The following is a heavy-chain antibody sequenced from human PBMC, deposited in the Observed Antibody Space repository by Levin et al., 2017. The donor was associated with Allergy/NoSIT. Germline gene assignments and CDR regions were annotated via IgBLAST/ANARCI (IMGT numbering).Heavy chain of an antibody. Sequence: ALVKVSCKASGYTFTSYYMHWVRQAPGQGLEWMGIINPSGGSTTYAQKFQGRVTMTRDTSTSTVYMELSSLRSEDTAVYYCARDGTAMVTYYYYYGLDVWGQGTTVTVSS. CDR2: INPSGGST. CDR1: GYTFTSYY. D-gene: IGHD5-18*01. J-gene: IGHJ6*02. V-gene: IGHV1-46*01. CDR3: ARDGTAMVTYYYYYGLDV.